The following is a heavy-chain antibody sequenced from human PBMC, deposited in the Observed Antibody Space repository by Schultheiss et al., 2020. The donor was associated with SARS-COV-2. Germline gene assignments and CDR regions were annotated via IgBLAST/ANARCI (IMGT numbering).Heavy chain of an antibody. CDR3: AKDLYDILTGWTAEDY. J-gene: IGHJ4*02. CDR2: VSWNGSRT. D-gene: IGHD3-9*01. CDR1: GFTFSNSD. V-gene: IGHV3-19*01. Sequence: GGSLRLSCAASGFTFSNSDMNWVRQAPGKGLEWVSGVSWNGSRTHYADSVKGRFTISRDNSKNTLYLQMNSLRAEDTAVYYCAKDLYDILTGWTAEDYWGQGTLVTVSS.